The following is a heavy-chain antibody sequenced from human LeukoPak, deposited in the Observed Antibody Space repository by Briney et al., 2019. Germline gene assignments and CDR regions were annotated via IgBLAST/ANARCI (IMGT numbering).Heavy chain of an antibody. CDR2: IYYNGST. Sequence: SQTLSLTCTVSGGSISSSGYYWSWIRQHPGKGLEWIGNIYYNGSTNYNPSLKSRLSISLDTAKNQISLKLSSVTAADTAVYYCARDQYYYYGMDVWGQGTTVTVSS. CDR3: ARDQYYYYGMDV. CDR1: GGSISSSGYY. V-gene: IGHV4-31*03. J-gene: IGHJ6*02.